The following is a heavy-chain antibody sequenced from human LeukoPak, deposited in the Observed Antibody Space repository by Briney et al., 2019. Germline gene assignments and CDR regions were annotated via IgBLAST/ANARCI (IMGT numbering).Heavy chain of an antibody. V-gene: IGHV3-20*04. CDR2: ISWNGGGT. D-gene: IGHD6-13*01. CDR3: ARDLYSSSCSH. J-gene: IGHJ4*02. CDR1: GFTFYDYG. Sequence: GGSLRLSCAPSGFTFYDYGMSSGRHALRKGLEWGSGISWNGGGTGYAHSVKGGFTISRDNAKNSLYLQMSRLREETTALYYCARDLYSSSCSHWGQGTLVTVSS.